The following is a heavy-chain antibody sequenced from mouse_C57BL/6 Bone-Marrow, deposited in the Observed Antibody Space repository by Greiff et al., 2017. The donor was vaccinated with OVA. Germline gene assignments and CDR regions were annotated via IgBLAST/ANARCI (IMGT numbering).Heavy chain of an antibody. CDR2: INPSSGYT. J-gene: IGHJ3*01. CDR1: GYTFTSYW. CDR3: ARWGLRRGPWFAY. Sequence: VQRVESGAELAKPGASVKLSCKASGYTFTSYWMHWVKQRPGQGLEWIGYINPSSGYTKYNQKFKDKATLTADKSSSTAYMQLSSLTYEDSAVYYCARWGLRRGPWFAYWGQGTLVTVSA. D-gene: IGHD2-4*01. V-gene: IGHV1-7*01.